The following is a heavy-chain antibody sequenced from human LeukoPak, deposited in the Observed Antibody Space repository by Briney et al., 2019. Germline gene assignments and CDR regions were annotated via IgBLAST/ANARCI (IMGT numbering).Heavy chain of an antibody. CDR3: VRHGGAADY. V-gene: IGHV1-2*02. J-gene: IGHJ4*02. D-gene: IGHD1-26*01. CDR1: GYTFTVYY. CDR2: INPNTDGT. Sequence: ASVKVSCKSSGYTFTVYYIHWVRQAPGQGLEWMGWINPNTDGTNYAQKFQGRVTMTRDASISTAYMELTRLRSDDTAVYYCVRHGGAADYWGQGSLVTVSS.